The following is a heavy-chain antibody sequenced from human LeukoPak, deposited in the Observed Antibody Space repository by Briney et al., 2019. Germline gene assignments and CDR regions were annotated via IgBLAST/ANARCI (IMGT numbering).Heavy chain of an antibody. CDR2: ISGSRSTK. CDR3: ARDRSRYSGSGNGFDY. CDR1: GFTFNTYS. J-gene: IGHJ4*02. V-gene: IGHV3-48*04. Sequence: PGGSLRLSCSAYGFTFNTYSMNWVRQAPGKGLEWLSYISGSRSTKYYADSVKGRFSISRDNAKNSLYLQMNSLRAEDTAIYYCARDRSRYSGSGNGFDYWGLGTLVTVSS. D-gene: IGHD3-10*01.